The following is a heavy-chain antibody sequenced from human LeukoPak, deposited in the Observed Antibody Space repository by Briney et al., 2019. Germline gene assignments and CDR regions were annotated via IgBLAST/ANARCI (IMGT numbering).Heavy chain of an antibody. CDR2: TRNKANSYTT. V-gene: IGHV3-72*01. J-gene: IGHJ4*02. D-gene: IGHD2-15*01. Sequence: GVSLRLSCAASGFTFSDHYMDWVRQAPGKGLEWVGRTRNKANSYTTEYAASVKGRFTISRGDSKNSLYLQMNSLKTEDTAVYYCARPSGYCSGGSCTDYWGQGTLVTVSS. CDR3: ARPSGYCSGGSCTDY. CDR1: GFTFSDHY.